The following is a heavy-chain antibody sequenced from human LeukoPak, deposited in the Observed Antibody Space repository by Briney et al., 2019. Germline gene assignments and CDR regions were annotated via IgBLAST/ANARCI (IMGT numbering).Heavy chain of an antibody. J-gene: IGHJ4*02. Sequence: SETLSLTCTISGDSMSGYSWIWLRQPAGKALEWIGRIYTSYFTEYNLSLDGRVTMSIDTSKNQFSLMLDSVTAADTAIYYCARVHVVTGTYFDSWGQGALVTVSS. CDR2: IYTSYFT. V-gene: IGHV4-4*07. D-gene: IGHD3-10*01. CDR1: GDSMSGYS. CDR3: ARVHVVTGTYFDS.